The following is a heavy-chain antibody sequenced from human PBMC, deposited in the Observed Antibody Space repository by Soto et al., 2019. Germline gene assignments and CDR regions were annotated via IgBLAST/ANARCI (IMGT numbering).Heavy chain of an antibody. J-gene: IGHJ4*02. CDR3: TTDSGMSPYSFDY. D-gene: IGHD1-26*01. V-gene: IGHV3-15*01. CDR1: GFTFSKAW. Sequence: PVGSLRLSCATSGFTFSKAWVGWVRQAPGKGLEWVGRIMSKTDGGTTDYAAPVKGRFTISRDDSKSTLYLQMNSLKTEDTAFYYCTTDSGMSPYSFDYWGQGTQVTVSS. CDR2: IMSKTDGGTT.